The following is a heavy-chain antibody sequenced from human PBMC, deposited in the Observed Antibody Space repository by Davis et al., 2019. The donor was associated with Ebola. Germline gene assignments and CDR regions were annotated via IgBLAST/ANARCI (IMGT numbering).Heavy chain of an antibody. CDR2: INSDGSST. Sequence: HTGGSLRLSCAASGFTVSSNYMSWVRQAPGKGLEWVSRINSDGSSTSYADSVKGRFTISRDNAKNTLYLQMNSLRAEDTAVYYCARDLRDYLWKNWFDPWGQGTLVTVSS. D-gene: IGHD2/OR15-2a*01. CDR3: ARDLRDYLWKNWFDP. V-gene: IGHV3-74*01. CDR1: GFTVSSNY. J-gene: IGHJ5*02.